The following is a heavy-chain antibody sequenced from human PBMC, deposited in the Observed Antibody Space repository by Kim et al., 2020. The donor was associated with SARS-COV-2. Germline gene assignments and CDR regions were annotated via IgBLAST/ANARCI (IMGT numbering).Heavy chain of an antibody. Sequence: ASVKVSCKTSGYTFTSYSMNWVRQAPGQGLEWLGWINTNTGNPTYAQGFTGRFVFSLDTSGSTAYLQISSLKADDTAVYYCARGFRIAAAGTLGYWGQGALSTVSS. CDR3: ARGFRIAAAGTLGY. V-gene: IGHV7-4-1*02. D-gene: IGHD6-13*01. J-gene: IGHJ4*02. CDR1: GYTFTSYS. CDR2: INTNTGNP.